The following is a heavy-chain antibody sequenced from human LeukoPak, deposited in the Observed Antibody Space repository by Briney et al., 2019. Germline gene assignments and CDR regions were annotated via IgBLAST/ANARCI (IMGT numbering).Heavy chain of an antibody. CDR2: IYYSGST. CDR1: GGSISSSSYY. Sequence: SETLSLTCTVSGGSISSSSYYWGWMRQPPGKGLEWIGSIYYSGSTYYNPSLKSRVTISVDTSKNQFSLNPSSVTAADTAVYYCARLYYDSSGYYQICYFDYWGQGTLVTVSS. J-gene: IGHJ4*02. V-gene: IGHV4-39*01. D-gene: IGHD3-22*01. CDR3: ARLYYDSSGYYQICYFDY.